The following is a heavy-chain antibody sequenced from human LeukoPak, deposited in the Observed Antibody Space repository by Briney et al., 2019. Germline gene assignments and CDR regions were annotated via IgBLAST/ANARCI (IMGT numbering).Heavy chain of an antibody. Sequence: GASVKVSCKASGYTFTGYYMHWVRQAPGQGLEWMGWINPDTGATDIAQKFQGRVTITADESTSTAYMELSSLRSEDTAVYYCASWIRNWYFDLWGRGTLVTVSS. CDR1: GYTFTGYY. V-gene: IGHV1-2*02. CDR2: INPDTGAT. CDR3: ASWIRNWYFDL. J-gene: IGHJ2*01. D-gene: IGHD2-2*03.